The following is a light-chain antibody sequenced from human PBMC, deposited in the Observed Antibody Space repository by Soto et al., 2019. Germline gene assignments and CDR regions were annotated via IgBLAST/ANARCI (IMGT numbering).Light chain of an antibody. V-gene: IGKV3-20*01. Sequence: EIVMTQSPATLSVSPGERATLSCRASQSVSSNLAWYQQKPGQAPRLLIYDVSYRATGIPVRFSGSGSGTDFTLTISRLEPEDFAVYYCQQYGTSSTFGQGTKVDIK. CDR1: QSVSSN. J-gene: IGKJ1*01. CDR3: QQYGTSST. CDR2: DVS.